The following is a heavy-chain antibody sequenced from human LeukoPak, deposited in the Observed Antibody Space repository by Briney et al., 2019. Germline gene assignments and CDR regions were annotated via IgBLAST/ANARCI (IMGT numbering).Heavy chain of an antibody. Sequence: GESPKISCKGSGYSFTSYWISWVRQMPGKGLEWMGRIDPSDSYTNYSPSFQGHVTISTDKSITTAYLQWSSLKASDTAMYFCARQRTGGDWYFDLWGRGTLVTVSS. J-gene: IGHJ2*01. CDR1: GYSFTSYW. CDR2: IDPSDSYT. V-gene: IGHV5-10-1*01. D-gene: IGHD3-16*01. CDR3: ARQRTGGDWYFDL.